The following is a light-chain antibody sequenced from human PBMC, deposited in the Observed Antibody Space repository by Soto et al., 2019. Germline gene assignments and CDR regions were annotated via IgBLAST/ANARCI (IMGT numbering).Light chain of an antibody. J-gene: IGLJ3*02. CDR3: QSYDSNLNGPV. CDR1: NSNLGEGYD. V-gene: IGLV1-40*01. CDR2: GNR. Sequence: QSVLTQPPSVSGAPGQRVTISCTGSNSNLGEGYDVHWYQQLPGTAPKLLIHGNRNRPSGVPERFSGSKSGTSASLASTGLQAEDEADYYCQSYDSNLNGPVFGGGTKLTVL.